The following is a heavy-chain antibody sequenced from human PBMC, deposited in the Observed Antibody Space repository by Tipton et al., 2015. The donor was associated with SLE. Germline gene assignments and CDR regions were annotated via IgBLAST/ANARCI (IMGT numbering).Heavy chain of an antibody. CDR3: AKDLNGGYLYYNYGMDL. V-gene: IGHV3-21*04. D-gene: IGHD1-26*01. Sequence: SLRLSCAASGFTFSSYSMNWVRQAPGKGLEWVSSISSSSSYIYYADSVKGRFTISRDNAKNSLYLQMDSLRAEDTALYYCAKDLNGGYLYYNYGMDLWGQGTTVTVSS. CDR1: GFTFSSYS. J-gene: IGHJ6*02. CDR2: ISSSSSYI.